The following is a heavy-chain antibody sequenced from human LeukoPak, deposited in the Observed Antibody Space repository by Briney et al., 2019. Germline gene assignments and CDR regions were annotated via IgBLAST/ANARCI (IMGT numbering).Heavy chain of an antibody. J-gene: IGHJ6*03. V-gene: IGHV3-21*01. CDR2: ISSTSSYI. CDR1: GFSFSTYS. Sequence: GGSLRLSCAASGFSFSTYSMNWVRQAPGKGLEWVSSISSTSSYIYYADSLKGRFTISGDNAKNSMYLQMNSLRAEDTAVYYCARESGSRSYYYYMDVWGKGTTVTVSS. CDR3: ARESGSRSYYYYMDV. D-gene: IGHD2-2*01.